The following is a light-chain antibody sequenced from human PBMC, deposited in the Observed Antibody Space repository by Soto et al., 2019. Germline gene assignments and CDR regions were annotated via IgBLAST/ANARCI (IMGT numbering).Light chain of an antibody. J-gene: IGLJ1*01. CDR1: SSDVGGYNY. Sequence: QLVLTQPASVSGSPGQSITISCTGTSSDVGGYNYVSWYQQHPGKAPKLMIYEVSSRPSGVSNRFSGSKSGNTASLTISGLQAEDEADYYCSSYTTSISYVFGTGTKLTVL. V-gene: IGLV2-14*01. CDR3: SSYTTSISYV. CDR2: EVS.